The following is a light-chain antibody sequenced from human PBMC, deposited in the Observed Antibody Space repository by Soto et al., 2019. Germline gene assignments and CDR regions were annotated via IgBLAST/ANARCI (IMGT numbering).Light chain of an antibody. V-gene: IGKV3-11*01. CDR3: QHRSTWPWM. J-gene: IGKJ1*01. Sequence: EIVLTQSPATLSLSPGERATLSCRASQSVSSYLAWYQQRPGQAPRLLIHDASNRATDIPARFSGSGSGTDFTLTISSLVPEDFAVYYCQHRSTWPWMFGQGTKVEIK. CDR1: QSVSSY. CDR2: DAS.